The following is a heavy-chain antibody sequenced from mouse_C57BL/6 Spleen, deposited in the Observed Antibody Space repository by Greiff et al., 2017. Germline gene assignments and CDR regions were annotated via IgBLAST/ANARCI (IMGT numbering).Heavy chain of an antibody. CDR3: ARWGPYGSSYEPWFAY. D-gene: IGHD1-1*01. CDR2: IYPGGGYT. J-gene: IGHJ3*01. CDR1: GYTFTNYW. V-gene: IGHV1-63*01. Sequence: QVQLQQSGAELVRPGTSVKMSCKASGYTFTNYWIGWAKQRPGHGLEWIGDIYPGGGYTNYNEKFKGKATLTADKSSSTAYMQFSSLTSEVSAIYYCARWGPYGSSYEPWFAYWGQGTLVTVSA.